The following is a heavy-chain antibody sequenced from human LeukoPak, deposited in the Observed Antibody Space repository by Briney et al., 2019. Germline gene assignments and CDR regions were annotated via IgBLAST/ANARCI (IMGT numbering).Heavy chain of an antibody. J-gene: IGHJ4*02. CDR2: INHSGST. Sequence: IPSETLSLTCAVYGGSFSGYYWSWIRQPPGKGLEWIGEINHSGSTNYNPSLKSRVTISVDTSKNQFSLKLSSVTAADTAVYYCARVAAAGTGTIDYWGQGTLVTVSS. D-gene: IGHD6-13*01. V-gene: IGHV4-34*01. CDR3: ARVAAAGTGTIDY. CDR1: GGSFSGYY.